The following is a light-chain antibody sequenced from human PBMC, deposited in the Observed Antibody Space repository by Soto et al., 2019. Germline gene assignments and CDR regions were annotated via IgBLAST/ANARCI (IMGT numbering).Light chain of an antibody. CDR2: EVR. Sequence: QSALTQPASVSGSPGQSITISCTGTSSDVGTYNLVSWYQQHPDKAPKLLIYEVRKRPSSISSRFSGSKSDNTASLTISGLQAEDEADYYCCSYAGSNSVVFGGGTQLTVL. V-gene: IGLV2-23*02. CDR1: SSDVGTYNL. CDR3: CSYAGSNSVV. J-gene: IGLJ3*02.